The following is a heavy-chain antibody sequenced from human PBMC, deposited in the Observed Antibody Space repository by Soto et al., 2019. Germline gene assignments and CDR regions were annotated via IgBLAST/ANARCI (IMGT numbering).Heavy chain of an antibody. CDR1: GFTFSSYW. Sequence: GGSLRLSCAASGFTFSSYWMSWVRQAPGKGLEWVANIQQDGSEKFYVDSVKGRFTISRDNAKNSLYLQMSSLRPEDTAVYYCAGGSGWISDRWGQGTLVTVSS. J-gene: IGHJ5*02. V-gene: IGHV3-7*04. CDR2: IQQDGSEK. CDR3: AGGSGWISDR. D-gene: IGHD6-19*01.